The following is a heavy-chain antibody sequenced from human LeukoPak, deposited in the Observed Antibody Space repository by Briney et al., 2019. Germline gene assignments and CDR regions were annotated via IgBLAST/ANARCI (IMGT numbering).Heavy chain of an antibody. CDR2: IYSGGST. V-gene: IGHV3-53*01. CDR3: ARVRGYSYGVDY. Sequence: GGSLRLSCAASGFTVSSNYMSWVRQAPGKGLEWVSVIYSGGSTYYADSVKGRFTISRDNSKNTLYLQMNSLRAEDTAVYYCARVRGYSYGVDYWGQGTLVTVSS. D-gene: IGHD5-18*01. CDR1: GFTVSSNY. J-gene: IGHJ4*02.